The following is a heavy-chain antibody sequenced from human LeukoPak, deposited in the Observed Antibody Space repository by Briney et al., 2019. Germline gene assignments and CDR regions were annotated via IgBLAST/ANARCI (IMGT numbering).Heavy chain of an antibody. D-gene: IGHD6-19*01. V-gene: IGHV4-59*12. CDR3: ARGVRGGCFDY. Sequence: SETLSLTCTVSGGSISSYYWSWIRQPPGKGLEWIGYIYYSGSTNYNPSLKSRVTISVDTSKNQFSLKLSSVTAADTAVYYRARGVRGGCFDYWGQGTLVTVSS. J-gene: IGHJ4*02. CDR2: IYYSGST. CDR1: GGSISSYY.